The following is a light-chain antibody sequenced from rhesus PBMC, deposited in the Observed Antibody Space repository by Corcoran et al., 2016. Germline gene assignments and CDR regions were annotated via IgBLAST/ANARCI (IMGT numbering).Light chain of an antibody. CDR2: GAS. Sequence: EIVMTQSPATLSLSPGERATLSCRASQRVSSSLAWYQQKPGQAPKLLNYGASSRATGIPDRFSGSGFGTEFTLTISSLQPEDFATYYCQQGYSYPLPFGGGTKVELK. V-gene: IGKV3-42*02. CDR1: QRVSSS. J-gene: IGKJ4*01. CDR3: QQGYSYPLP.